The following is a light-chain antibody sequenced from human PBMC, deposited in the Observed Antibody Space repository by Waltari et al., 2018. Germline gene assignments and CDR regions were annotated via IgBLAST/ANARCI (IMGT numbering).Light chain of an antibody. J-gene: IGKJ1*01. CDR3: QQYGSSTWT. CDR1: QSVISSY. CDR2: GAS. V-gene: IGKV3-20*01. Sequence: EIVLTQSPGTLSLSPGERATLSCRASQSVISSYLAWYQQKPGKTPRLLIYGASSRATVIPDRFSCRESVTDFTLTISRLEPEEFAVYYCQQYGSSTWTFGQGTKVEIK.